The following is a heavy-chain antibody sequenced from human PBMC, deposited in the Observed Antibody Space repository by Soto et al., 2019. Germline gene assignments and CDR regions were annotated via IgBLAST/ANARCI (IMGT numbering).Heavy chain of an antibody. D-gene: IGHD5-18*01. Sequence: EVQLVESGGDLVQPGGSLRLSCAASGFTFSDPYMDWVRQAPGKGLEWVARIGNKRYSYTTQYAASVRGRFAISRDDSQNSLFLQMNSLKTEDTAVYYCARDWNTALMTWGQGTLVTVSS. CDR1: GFTFSDPY. J-gene: IGHJ5*02. CDR2: IGNKRYSYTT. V-gene: IGHV3-72*01. CDR3: ARDWNTALMT.